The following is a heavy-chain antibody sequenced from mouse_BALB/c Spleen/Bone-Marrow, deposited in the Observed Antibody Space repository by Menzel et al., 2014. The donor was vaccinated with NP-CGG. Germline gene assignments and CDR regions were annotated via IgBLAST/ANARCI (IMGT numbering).Heavy chain of an antibody. CDR3: ARQTGTGAMHY. CDR2: INPGSSTI. D-gene: IGHD4-1*01. Sequence: VQLKESGGGLVQPGGSLNLSCAASGFDFSRYWMSWARQAPGKGQEWIGEINPGSSTINYTPSLKDKFIISRDNAKNTLYLQMSKVRSEDTALYYCARQTGTGAMHYWGQGTSVTVSS. V-gene: IGHV4-2*02. J-gene: IGHJ4*01. CDR1: GFDFSRYW.